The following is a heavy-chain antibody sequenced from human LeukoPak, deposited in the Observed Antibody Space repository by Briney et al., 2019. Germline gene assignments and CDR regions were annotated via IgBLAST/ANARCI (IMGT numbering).Heavy chain of an antibody. D-gene: IGHD4-11*01. V-gene: IGHV3-30*02. CDR1: GFTFSSYG. Sequence: GGSLRLSCAASGFTFSSYGMHWVRQAPGKGLEWVAFIRYDGSNKYYADSVKGRFTISRDNSKNTLYLQMNSLRAEDTAVYYCAKAQVAVRPRVDYSNSGALDYWGQGTMVTVSS. CDR2: IRYDGSNK. J-gene: IGHJ3*01. CDR3: AKAQVAVRPRVDYSNSGALDY.